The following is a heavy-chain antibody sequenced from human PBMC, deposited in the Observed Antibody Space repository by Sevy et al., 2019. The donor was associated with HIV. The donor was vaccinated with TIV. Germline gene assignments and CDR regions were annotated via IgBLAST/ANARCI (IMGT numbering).Heavy chain of an antibody. D-gene: IGHD3-22*01. CDR2: IGFDGAYQ. CDR1: GFTFSNYA. CDR3: ARGGYYYDNAAYYALDS. J-gene: IGHJ4*02. Sequence: GGSLRLSCAATGFTFSNYAMHWVRQAPGKGMEWVAIIGFDGAYQCHWDSVKGRFTISRDNSKNTLYLQMNNVRVEDTAVHYCARGGYYYDNAAYYALDSWGQGTLVTVSS. V-gene: IGHV3-33*01.